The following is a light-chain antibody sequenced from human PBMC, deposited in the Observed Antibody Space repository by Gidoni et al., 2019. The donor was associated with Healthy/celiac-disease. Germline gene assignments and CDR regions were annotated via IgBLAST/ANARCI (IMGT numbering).Light chain of an antibody. Sequence: SELTQPTAGAGTAGQRVTISWTGRRSNIWAGYDLHCYQQLPGTAPKLLIYGNSNRPSGVPDRFSGSKSGTSASLAITGLQAEDEADYYCQSYDSSLSGWVFGGGTKLTVL. CDR2: GNS. CDR1: RSNIWAGYD. J-gene: IGLJ3*02. V-gene: IGLV1-40*01. CDR3: QSYDSSLSGWV.